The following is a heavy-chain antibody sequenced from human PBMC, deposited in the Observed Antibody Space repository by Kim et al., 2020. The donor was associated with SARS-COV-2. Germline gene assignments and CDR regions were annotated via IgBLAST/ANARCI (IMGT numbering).Heavy chain of an antibody. CDR2: ISAYNGNT. Sequence: ASVKVSCKASGYTFTSYGISWVRQAPGQGLEWMGWISAYNGNTNYAQKLQGRVTMTTDTSTSTAYMELRSLRSDDTAVYYCARSITIFGEENWFDPWGQGTLVTVSS. V-gene: IGHV1-18*04. CDR3: ARSITIFGEENWFDP. D-gene: IGHD3-3*01. CDR1: GYTFTSYG. J-gene: IGHJ5*02.